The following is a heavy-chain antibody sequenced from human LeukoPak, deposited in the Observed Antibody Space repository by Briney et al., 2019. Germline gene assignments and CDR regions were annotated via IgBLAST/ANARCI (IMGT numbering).Heavy chain of an antibody. V-gene: IGHV3-66*01. D-gene: IGHD3-10*01. CDR3: ARVGLWFGELSSMDV. Sequence: GGFLRLSCAASGFTVSSNYMSWVRQAPGKGLEWVSVIYSGGSTYYADSVKGRFTISRDNSKNTLYLQMHSLRAEDTAVYYCARVGLWFGELSSMDVWGQGTTVTVSS. CDR2: IYSGGST. CDR1: GFTVSSNY. J-gene: IGHJ6*02.